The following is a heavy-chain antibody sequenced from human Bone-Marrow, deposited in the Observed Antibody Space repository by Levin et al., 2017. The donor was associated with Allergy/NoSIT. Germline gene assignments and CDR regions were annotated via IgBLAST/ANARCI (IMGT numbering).Heavy chain of an antibody. Sequence: PSETLSLTCAVSGYSISSDYYWGWIRQPPGKVLEWIVNIHESGTTKYNPSLKSRITISVDTSKNQFPLQLNSVTAADTAVYFCAREYYMDVWRKGTTVTVSS. CDR2: IHESGTT. V-gene: IGHV4-38-2*02. J-gene: IGHJ6*03. CDR1: GYSISSDYY. CDR3: AREYYMDV.